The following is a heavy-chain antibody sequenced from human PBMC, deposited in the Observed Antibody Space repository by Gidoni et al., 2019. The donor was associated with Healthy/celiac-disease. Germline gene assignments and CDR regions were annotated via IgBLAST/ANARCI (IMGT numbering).Heavy chain of an antibody. J-gene: IGHJ6*02. V-gene: IGHV4-34*01. Sequence: QVQLQQWGAGLLKPSETLPLTCAVYGGSFSGYYWSWIRQPPGKGLEWIGEINHSGSTNYNPSLKRRVTISVDTSKNQFSLKLSSVTAADTAVYYCARGRGGGNYYYYGMDVWGQGTTVTVSS. CDR1: GGSFSGYY. CDR3: ARGRGGGNYYYYGMDV. D-gene: IGHD3-10*01. CDR2: INHSGST.